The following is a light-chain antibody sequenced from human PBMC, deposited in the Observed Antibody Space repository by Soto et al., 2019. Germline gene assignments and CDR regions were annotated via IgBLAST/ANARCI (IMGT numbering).Light chain of an antibody. CDR1: SSNIGAGCD. CDR3: QSSDTSLSGPVV. Sequence: QSVLTQPPSVSGAPGQRVTMSCTGSSSNIGAGCDVHWYQHLPGTAPKLLIYGNTNRPSGVPDRFSGSKSGTSASLAITGLQAEDEADYYCQSSDTSLSGPVVFGGGTKVTVL. CDR2: GNT. J-gene: IGLJ2*01. V-gene: IGLV1-40*01.